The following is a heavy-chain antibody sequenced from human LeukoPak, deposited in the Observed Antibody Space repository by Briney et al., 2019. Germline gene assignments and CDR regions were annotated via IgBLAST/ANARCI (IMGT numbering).Heavy chain of an antibody. CDR1: GGSISSSSYY. V-gene: IGHV4-39*01. CDR2: IYYSGRT. Sequence: SETLSLTCTVSGGSISSSSYYWGWLRQPPGKGLESLGSIYYSGRTYSNPSLKSRATISVDTSKNQFSLKLSAVTAADTAVYYCARHDHYRGPESWGQGTLVTVSS. J-gene: IGHJ5*02. D-gene: IGHD2/OR15-2a*01. CDR3: ARHDHYRGPES.